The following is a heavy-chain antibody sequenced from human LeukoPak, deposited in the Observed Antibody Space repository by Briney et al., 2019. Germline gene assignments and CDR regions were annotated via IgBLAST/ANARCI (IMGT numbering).Heavy chain of an antibody. CDR1: GGSISSYY. D-gene: IGHD5-12*01. V-gene: IGHV4-59*08. CDR2: IYYSGST. J-gene: IGHJ4*02. CDR3: ARLESSGYGGFDY. Sequence: SETLSLTCTVSGGSISSYYWSWIRQPPGKGLEWIGYIYYSGSTNYNTSLKSRVTISVDTSKNQFSLKLSSVTAADTAVYYCARLESSGYGGFDYWGQGTLVTVSS.